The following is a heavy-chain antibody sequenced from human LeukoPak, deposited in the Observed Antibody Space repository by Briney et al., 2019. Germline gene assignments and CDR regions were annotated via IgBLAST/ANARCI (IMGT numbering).Heavy chain of an antibody. D-gene: IGHD3-22*01. CDR1: GYTFTSYD. CDR2: MNPNSGNT. V-gene: IGHV1-8*01. Sequence: VSVKVSCKASGYTFTSYDINWVRQATGQGLEWMGWMNPNSGNTGYAQKFQGRVTMTRNTSISTAYMELSSLRSEDTAVYYCARGGNILRWPITMIVSDLMWDYYYMDVWGKGTTVTVSS. J-gene: IGHJ6*03. CDR3: ARGGNILRWPITMIVSDLMWDYYYMDV.